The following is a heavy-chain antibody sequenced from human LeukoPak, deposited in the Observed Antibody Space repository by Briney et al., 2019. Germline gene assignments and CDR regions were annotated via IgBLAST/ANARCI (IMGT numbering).Heavy chain of an antibody. CDR1: GGSFSGYY. CDR2: INHSGST. CDR3: VRDRELNY. D-gene: IGHD1-26*01. J-gene: IGHJ4*02. Sequence: PSETLSLTCAVYGGSFSGYYWSWIRHPPGKGLEWIGEINHSGSTNYNPSLKSRVTISADTSKNQFSLWLSSVTAADTAVYYCVRDRELNYWGQGILVTVSS. V-gene: IGHV4-34*01.